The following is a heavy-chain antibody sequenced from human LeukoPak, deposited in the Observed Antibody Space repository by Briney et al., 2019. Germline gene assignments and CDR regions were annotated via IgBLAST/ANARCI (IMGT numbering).Heavy chain of an antibody. CDR2: TGTSSNNI. D-gene: IGHD1-7*01. J-gene: IGHJ4*02. V-gene: IGHV3-21*01. CDR1: GLTFSRYN. Sequence: PGGSLTLSCAASGLTFSRYNMNWVRQAPGKGLEWVSSTGTSSNNIYYTDSVKGRFTISRDNAKNSLYLQVDSLRVEDTAVYFCASGTVGNYALDYWGQGTLVTVSS. CDR3: ASGTVGNYALDY.